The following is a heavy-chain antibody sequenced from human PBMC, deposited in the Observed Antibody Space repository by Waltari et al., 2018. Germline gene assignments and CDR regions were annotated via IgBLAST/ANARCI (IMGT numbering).Heavy chain of an antibody. Sequence: EVQLVESGGGLVQPGGSRRLSCAASGFVPSGRVMCWGSPAPGKGLEWVATKRQDGNEKYYLDSVKGRFTVSRDNAKNSLYLQMNSLRAEDTAVYYCARIPYSSGWTYYFDFWGQGTLVTVSS. CDR3: ARIPYSSGWTYYFDF. CDR1: GFVPSGRV. CDR2: KRQDGNEK. V-gene: IGHV3-7*01. J-gene: IGHJ4*02. D-gene: IGHD6-19*01.